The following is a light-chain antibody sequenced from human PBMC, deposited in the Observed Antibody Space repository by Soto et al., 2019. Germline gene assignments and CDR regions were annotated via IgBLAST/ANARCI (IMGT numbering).Light chain of an antibody. CDR1: SSDVGGYNY. CDR2: EVS. CDR3: SLYTSSSTLL. Sequence: QPDLDRPASVSGSPGQSITFSCTGTSSDVGGYNYVSWYQQHPGKAPKLMIYEVSNRPSGVSNRFSGSKSGDTASLTISGIHAEDESDYYCSLYTSSSTLLFGGGTELT. J-gene: IGLJ2*01. V-gene: IGLV2-14*01.